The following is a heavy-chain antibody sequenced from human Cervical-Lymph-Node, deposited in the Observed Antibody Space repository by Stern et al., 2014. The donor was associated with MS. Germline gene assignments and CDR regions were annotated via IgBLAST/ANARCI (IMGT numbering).Heavy chain of an antibody. CDR3: ARAESSYDGLDV. CDR2: INPSVGGT. J-gene: IGHJ6*02. Sequence: QVQLVESGAEVKEPGASVKVSCRASGYTLTNYYLHWVRQAPGRGLEWMAIINPSVGGTTYAQKFQGRVTVTSDTSTGTVYMELSGLRSEDTAVYLCARAESSYDGLDVWGQGTTVTVSS. V-gene: IGHV1-46*03. CDR1: GYTLTNYY.